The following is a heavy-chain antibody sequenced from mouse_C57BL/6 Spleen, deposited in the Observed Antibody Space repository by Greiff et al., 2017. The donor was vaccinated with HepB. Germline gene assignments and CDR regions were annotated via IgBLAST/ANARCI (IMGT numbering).Heavy chain of an antibody. V-gene: IGHV1-80*01. Sequence: QVQLQQSGAELVKPGASVKISCKASGYAFSSYWMNWVKQRPGKGLEWIGQIYPGDGDTNYNGKFKGKATLTADKSSSTAYMQLSSLTSEDSAVYFCARSGWVYAMDYWGQGTSVTVSS. CDR2: IYPGDGDT. CDR1: GYAFSSYW. J-gene: IGHJ4*01. CDR3: ARSGWVYAMDY. D-gene: IGHD1-1*02.